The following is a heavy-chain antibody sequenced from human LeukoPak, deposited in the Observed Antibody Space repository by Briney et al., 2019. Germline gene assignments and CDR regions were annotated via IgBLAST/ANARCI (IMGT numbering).Heavy chain of an antibody. Sequence: ASVKVSCKASGYTFTSYYMHWVRQAPGQGLEWMGIINPSGGSTSYAQKFQGRVTMTRDMSTSTAYMELRSLRSDDTAVYYCARDWARTLYYDILTGYYIDYWGQGTLVTVSS. D-gene: IGHD3-9*01. J-gene: IGHJ4*02. V-gene: IGHV1-46*01. CDR3: ARDWARTLYYDILTGYYIDY. CDR1: GYTFTSYY. CDR2: INPSGGST.